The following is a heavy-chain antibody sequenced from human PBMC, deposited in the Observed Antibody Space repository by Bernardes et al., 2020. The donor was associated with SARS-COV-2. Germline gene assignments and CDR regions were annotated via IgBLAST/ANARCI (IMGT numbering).Heavy chain of an antibody. D-gene: IGHD3-3*01. CDR2: INAGNGNT. J-gene: IGHJ4*02. CDR1: GYTFTSYA. V-gene: IGHV1-3*01. Sequence: ASVKVSCKASGYTFTSYAMHWVRQAPGQRLEWMGWINAGNGNTKYSQKFQGRVTITRDTSASTAYMELSSLRSEDTAVYYCARGARITIFGVAKPRDYFDYWGQGTLVTVSS. CDR3: ARGARITIFGVAKPRDYFDY.